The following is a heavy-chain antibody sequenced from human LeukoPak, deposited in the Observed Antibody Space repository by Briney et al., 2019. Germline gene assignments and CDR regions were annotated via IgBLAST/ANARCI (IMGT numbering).Heavy chain of an antibody. CDR2: ISPSGDIT. CDR3: AKGRLVGATVWFDP. CDR1: GFTFSNNG. D-gene: IGHD1-26*01. Sequence: GGSLRLSCAASGFTFSNNGINWVRQAPGKGLEWVSAISPSGDITYYADSVQGRFTISRDNSKNMVYVQMNSLRAEDTAVYYCAKGRLVGATVWFDPWGQGTLVTVSS. J-gene: IGHJ5*02. V-gene: IGHV3-23*01.